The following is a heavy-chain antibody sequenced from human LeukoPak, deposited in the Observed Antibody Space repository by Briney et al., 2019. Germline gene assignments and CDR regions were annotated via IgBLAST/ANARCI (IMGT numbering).Heavy chain of an antibody. Sequence: GGSLRLSCAASRFTFSSYRMNWLRQAPGKGLELVSYISSGSSTIYYADSVKGRFTISRDNAKNSLYLQMNSLRAEDTAVYYCARALGSSGNYWSYYYYMDVWGKGTTVTVSS. CDR2: ISSGSSTI. J-gene: IGHJ6*03. CDR1: RFTFSSYR. V-gene: IGHV3-48*01. CDR3: ARALGSSGNYWSYYYYMDV. D-gene: IGHD3-22*01.